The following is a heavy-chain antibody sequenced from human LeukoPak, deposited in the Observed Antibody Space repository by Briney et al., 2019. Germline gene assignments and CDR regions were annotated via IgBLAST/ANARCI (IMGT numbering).Heavy chain of an antibody. J-gene: IGHJ4*02. Sequence: PGGSLRLSCAASGFTFSSYGMHWVRQAPGKGLEWVAFIRFDGSNKYYADSVKGRFTISRDNSKNTVYLQMNSLRAEDTALYYCAKDIGSSSWYLGNWGQGTLVTVSS. CDR3: AKDIGSSSWYLGN. CDR1: GFTFSSYG. CDR2: IRFDGSNK. V-gene: IGHV3-30*02. D-gene: IGHD6-13*01.